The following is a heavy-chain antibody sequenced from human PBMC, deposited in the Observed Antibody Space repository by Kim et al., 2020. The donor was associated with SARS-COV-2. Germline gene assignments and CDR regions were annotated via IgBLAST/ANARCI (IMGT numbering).Heavy chain of an antibody. CDR2: IIPIFGTA. J-gene: IGHJ3*02. Sequence: SVKVSCKASGGVFSSYAISWVRQAPGQGLEWMGGIIPIFGTANYAQKFQGRVTITADESTSTAYMELSGLRSEDTAMYYCARDRGIVVAGGNFWAFDIWGQGTVVTVSS. D-gene: IGHD6-19*01. CDR1: GGVFSSYA. CDR3: ARDRGIVVAGGNFWAFDI. V-gene: IGHV1-69*13.